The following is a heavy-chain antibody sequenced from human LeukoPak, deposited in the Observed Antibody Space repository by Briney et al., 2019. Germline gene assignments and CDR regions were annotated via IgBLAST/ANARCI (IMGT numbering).Heavy chain of an antibody. CDR3: ARKHRWNGLYFDY. CDR1: GGSISSSNW. Sequence: PSETLSLTCAVSGGSISSSNWWSLVRQPPGKGLEWIGEIYHSGSTNYNPSLMSRVTMSVDTSKNQFSLKLSSVTAVDTAVHYCARKHRWNGLYFDYWGQGSLVTVSS. J-gene: IGHJ4*02. V-gene: IGHV4-4*02. CDR2: IYHSGST. D-gene: IGHD1-1*01.